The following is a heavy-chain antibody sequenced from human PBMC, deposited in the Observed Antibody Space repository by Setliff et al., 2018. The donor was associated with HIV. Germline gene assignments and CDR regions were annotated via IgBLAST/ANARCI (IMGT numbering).Heavy chain of an antibody. Sequence: SETLSLTCAVYGGSLNDYSWNWIRQSPGKGLEWIGEVNLSKTLNYNPSLESRITISVDTSKKQFSLDLSSVTAADTAVYFCARAIGKTGYQTKSRVFDYWGQGTLVTVSS. CDR3: ARAIGKTGYQTKSRVFDY. CDR2: VNLSKTL. V-gene: IGHV4-34*01. D-gene: IGHD3-9*01. J-gene: IGHJ4*02. CDR1: GGSLNDYS.